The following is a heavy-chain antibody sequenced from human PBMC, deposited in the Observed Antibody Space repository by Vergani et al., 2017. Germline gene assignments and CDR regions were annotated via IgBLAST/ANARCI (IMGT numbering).Heavy chain of an antibody. D-gene: IGHD3-10*01. CDR3: ARTGLGYYVSGSYYYGAYYYYYMDV. J-gene: IGHJ6*03. V-gene: IGHV3-33*01. CDR2: IWYDGSNK. CDR1: GFTFSSYG. Sequence: QVQLVESGGGVVQPGRSLRLSCAASGFTFSSYGMHWVRQAPGKGLEWVAVIWYDGSNKYYADSVKGRFTISRDNYKNTLYLKMNSLSAEDTAVYYGARTGLGYYVSGSYYYGAYYYYYMDVWGKGTTVTVSS.